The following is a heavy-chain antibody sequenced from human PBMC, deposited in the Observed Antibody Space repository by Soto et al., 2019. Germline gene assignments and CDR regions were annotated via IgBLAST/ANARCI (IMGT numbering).Heavy chain of an antibody. D-gene: IGHD6-6*01. V-gene: IGHV1-18*01. CDR3: AIFRLHTSSSINFVS. Sequence: ASVKVSCKASGYTFTTYGISWVRQAPGQGLEWMGWMRTYDGHTDYAQNLQGRVTMTTDTSTNTAYMELRSLRSDDTAIYYCAIFRLHTSSSINFVSLGEGALVTV. J-gene: IGHJ4*02. CDR1: GYTFTTYG. CDR2: MRTYDGHT.